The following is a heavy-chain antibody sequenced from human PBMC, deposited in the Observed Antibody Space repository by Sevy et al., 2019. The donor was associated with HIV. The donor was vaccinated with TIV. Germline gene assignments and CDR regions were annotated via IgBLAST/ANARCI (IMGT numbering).Heavy chain of an antibody. D-gene: IGHD2-2*02. Sequence: SETLSLTCTVSGGSISSGGYYWSWIHQHPGKGLEWIGYIYYSGSTYYNPSLKSRVTISVDTSKNQFSLKLSSVTAADTAVYYCAREAGGQYCSSTSCYTVRSGAFDIWGQGTMVTVSS. CDR1: GGSISSGGYY. CDR3: AREAGGQYCSSTSCYTVRSGAFDI. V-gene: IGHV4-31*03. J-gene: IGHJ3*02. CDR2: IYYSGST.